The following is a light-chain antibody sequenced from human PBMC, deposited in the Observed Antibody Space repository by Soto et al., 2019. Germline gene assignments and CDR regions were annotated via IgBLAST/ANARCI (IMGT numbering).Light chain of an antibody. CDR1: QSVSSY. J-gene: IGKJ4*01. Sequence: IVLTQSPATLSLTPGERATLSCRASQSVSSYLAWYQQKPGQAPRLLIYDASNRATGIPARFSGSGSGTDFTLTISSLEPEDFAVYYCQQRSNWLPLTFGGGTKVDIK. CDR3: QQRSNWLPLT. V-gene: IGKV3-11*01. CDR2: DAS.